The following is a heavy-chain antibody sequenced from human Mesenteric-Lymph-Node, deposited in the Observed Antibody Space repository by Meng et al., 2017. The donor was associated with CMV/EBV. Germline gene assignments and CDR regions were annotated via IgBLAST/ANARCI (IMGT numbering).Heavy chain of an antibody. J-gene: IGHJ4*02. CDR3: AKDMTSSGWFYYFDY. CDR1: GFTFSTYA. Sequence: ETLSLTCAASGFTFSTYAMSWVRQAPGKGLEWVSGFSGGGGNAYYADSVKGRFTISRDNSKNTLYLQMNSLRAEDTAVYYCAKDMTSSGWFYYFDYWGQGTLVTVSS. V-gene: IGHV3-23*01. CDR2: FSGGGGNA. D-gene: IGHD6-19*01.